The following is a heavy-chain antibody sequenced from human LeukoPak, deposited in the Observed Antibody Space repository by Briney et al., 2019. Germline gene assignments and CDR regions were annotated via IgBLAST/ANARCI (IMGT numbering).Heavy chain of an antibody. CDR3: ARHNYIVVVPAAMPGTINWFDP. D-gene: IGHD2-2*01. CDR1: GGSISSSSYY. Sequence: PSETLSLTCTVSGGSISSSSYYWGWIRQPPGKGLEWIGSIYYSGSTYYNPSLKSRVTISVDTSKNQFSLKLSSVTAAGTAVYYCARHNYIVVVPAAMPGTINWFDPWGQGTLVTVSS. V-gene: IGHV4-39*01. J-gene: IGHJ5*02. CDR2: IYYSGST.